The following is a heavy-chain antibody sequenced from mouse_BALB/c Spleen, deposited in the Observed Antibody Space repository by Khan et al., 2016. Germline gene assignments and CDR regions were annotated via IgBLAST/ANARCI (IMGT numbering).Heavy chain of an antibody. D-gene: IGHD2-4*01. CDR1: GYTFTDYK. V-gene: IGHV1-15*01. J-gene: IGHJ2*01. Sequence: QVQLQQSGAELVRPGASVKLSCKALGYTFTDYKMHWVKQTPVHGLEWIGAIHPGGGGSAYNQKFKVRATLTADKSSSTAYMELSSLTSEDSAVYYCAKGLRRGYYFDSWGQGTTLTVSS. CDR3: AKGLRRGYYFDS. CDR2: IHPGGGGS.